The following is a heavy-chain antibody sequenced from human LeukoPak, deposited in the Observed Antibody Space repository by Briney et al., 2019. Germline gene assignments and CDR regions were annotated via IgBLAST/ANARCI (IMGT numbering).Heavy chain of an antibody. CDR2: ISGSGGST. CDR1: GFTFSSYA. D-gene: IGHD6-13*01. J-gene: IGHJ4*02. CDR3: AKARIAAAGRYFDY. Sequence: VGSLRLSCAASGFTFSSYAMSWVRQAPGKGPEWVSAISGSGGSTYYADSVKGRFTISRDNSKNTLYLQMNSLRAEDTAVYYCAKARIAAAGRYFDYWGQGTLVTVSS. V-gene: IGHV3-23*01.